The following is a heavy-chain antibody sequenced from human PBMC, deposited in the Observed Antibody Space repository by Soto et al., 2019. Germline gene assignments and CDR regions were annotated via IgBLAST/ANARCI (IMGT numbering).Heavy chain of an antibody. CDR2: ISWNSDTI. CDR3: VKPRAWGSYYNWLEP. D-gene: IGHD3-16*01. CDR1: GFAFENYA. Sequence: PGGSLRLSCAASGFAFENYAIHWVRQAPGTGLQWVSGISWNSDTIDYADSVKGRFTISRDNAKSSVYLQMNSLRPEDTALYYCVKPRAWGSYYNWLEPGGKGPLVT. J-gene: IGHJ5*02. V-gene: IGHV3-9*01.